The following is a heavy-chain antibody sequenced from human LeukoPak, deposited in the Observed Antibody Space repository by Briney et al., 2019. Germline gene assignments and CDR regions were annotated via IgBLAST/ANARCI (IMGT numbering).Heavy chain of an antibody. V-gene: IGHV4-34*01. CDR1: GGSFSGYY. Sequence: PSETLSLTCAVYGGSFSGYYWSWIRQPPGKRLEWIGEINQSGGTNYNPSLRSRVSISVDTSKSQFSLKLSSMTAADTAVYFCATIQRDHAFDIWGQGTMVTVSS. J-gene: IGHJ3*02. CDR3: ATIQRDHAFDI. D-gene: IGHD6-25*01. CDR2: INQSGGT.